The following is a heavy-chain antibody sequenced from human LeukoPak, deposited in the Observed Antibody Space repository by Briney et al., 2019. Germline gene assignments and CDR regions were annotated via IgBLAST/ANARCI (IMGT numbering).Heavy chain of an antibody. D-gene: IGHD3-22*01. CDR1: GLTFSDYY. J-gene: IGHJ4*02. Sequence: GGSLRLSCAASGLTFSDYYMTWIRQAPGKGLEWVSSISGTGTTIYSADSVRGRFTVSRDNARNSLFLHMNSLRAEDTAVYYCAVQITMIVVVPYLDYWGQGTLVTVSS. CDR2: ISGTGTTI. V-gene: IGHV3-11*04. CDR3: AVQITMIVVVPYLDY.